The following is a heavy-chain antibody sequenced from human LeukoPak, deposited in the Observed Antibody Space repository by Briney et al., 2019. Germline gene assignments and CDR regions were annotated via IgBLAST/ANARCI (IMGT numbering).Heavy chain of an antibody. CDR3: ARELERRLGY. Sequence: SETLSLTCAVYGGSFSGYYWNWIRQPPGKGLEWIGEINHSGSTNYNPSLKSRVTISVDTSKNQFSLKLSSVTAADTAVYYCARELERRLGYWGQGTLVTVSS. V-gene: IGHV4-34*01. J-gene: IGHJ4*02. CDR1: GGSFSGYY. D-gene: IGHD1-1*01. CDR2: INHSGST.